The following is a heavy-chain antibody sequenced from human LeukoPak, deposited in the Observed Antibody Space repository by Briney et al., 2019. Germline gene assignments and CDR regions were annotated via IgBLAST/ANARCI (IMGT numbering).Heavy chain of an antibody. CDR1: GFTFSSYA. J-gene: IGHJ4*02. Sequence: GGSLRLSCAASGFTFSSYAMSWVRQAPGKGLEWVSAISGSGGSTYYADSVKGRFTISRDNSKNTLYLQMNSLRAGDTAVYYCAKDPYGSGSYILDYWGQGTLVTVSS. D-gene: IGHD3-10*01. CDR3: AKDPYGSGSYILDY. V-gene: IGHV3-23*01. CDR2: ISGSGGST.